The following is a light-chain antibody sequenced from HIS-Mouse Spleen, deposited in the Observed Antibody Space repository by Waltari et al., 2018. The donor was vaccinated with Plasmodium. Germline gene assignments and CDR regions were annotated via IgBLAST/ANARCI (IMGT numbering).Light chain of an antibody. V-gene: IGKV1-33*01. CDR3: QQYDNLPPLFT. CDR2: DAS. J-gene: IGKJ3*01. Sequence: DIQMTQSPSSLSASVGDRATIPLQASQDISNYLNWYQQKPGKAPKLLIYDASNLETGVPSRFSGSGSGTDFTFTISSLQPEDIATYYCQQYDNLPPLFTFGPGTKVDIK. CDR1: QDISNY.